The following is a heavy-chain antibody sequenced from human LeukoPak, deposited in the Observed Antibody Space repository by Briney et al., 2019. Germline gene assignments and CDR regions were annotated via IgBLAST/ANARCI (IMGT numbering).Heavy chain of an antibody. D-gene: IGHD3-22*01. Sequence: GGSLRLSCAASGFTFSSYAMSWVRQAPGKGLEWVSAISGSGGSTYYADSVKGRFTISRDNSKNTLYLQMNSLRAEDTAVYYCAKDDSYDSSGYYFQNFDYWGQGTLVTVSP. CDR1: GFTFSSYA. V-gene: IGHV3-23*01. J-gene: IGHJ4*02. CDR2: ISGSGGST. CDR3: AKDDSYDSSGYYFQNFDY.